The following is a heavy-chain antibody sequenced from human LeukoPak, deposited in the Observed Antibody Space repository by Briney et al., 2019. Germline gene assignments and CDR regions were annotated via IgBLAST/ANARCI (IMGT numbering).Heavy chain of an antibody. CDR3: ARGRRDGYTLDY. Sequence: GGALRLSCAASGFTFSSYWMHWVRQAPGKGVGWVSRINSDGSSTKYADSGKGRFTISRDNAKNTLYLQMNSLRAEGTAVYYCARGRRDGYTLDYWGQGTLVTVSS. V-gene: IGHV3-74*03. CDR1: GFTFSSYW. J-gene: IGHJ4*02. CDR2: INSDGSST. D-gene: IGHD5-24*01.